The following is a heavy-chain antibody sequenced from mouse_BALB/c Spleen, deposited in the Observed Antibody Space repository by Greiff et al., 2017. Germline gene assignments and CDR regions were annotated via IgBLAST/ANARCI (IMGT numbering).Heavy chain of an antibody. CDR2: INPGRGGT. Sequence: QVQLQQSGAELVRPGTSVTVSCKASGYAFTNYLIEWVKQRPGQGLEWMGVINPGRGGTNYNEKFKGKATLTADKSSSTAYMQLSSLTSDASAVYFCARAADGNYVLYSAMDYWGQGTSVTVSS. D-gene: IGHD2-1*01. CDR1: GYAFTNYL. J-gene: IGHJ4*01. CDR3: ARAADGNYVLYSAMDY. V-gene: IGHV1-54*03.